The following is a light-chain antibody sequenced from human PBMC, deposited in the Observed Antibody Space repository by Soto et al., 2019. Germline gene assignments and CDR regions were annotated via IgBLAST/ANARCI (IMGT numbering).Light chain of an antibody. CDR2: EAS. Sequence: DIVLTQSPATLSLSPGDRATLSCRASQSVRSYLAWYQQKPGQAPRLLIYEASIRSTGIPARFSGSGSGTDFTLTISSLEPGDFAVYYCQQRSNWPPTFGGGTKVEIK. CDR1: QSVRSY. V-gene: IGKV3-11*01. CDR3: QQRSNWPPT. J-gene: IGKJ4*01.